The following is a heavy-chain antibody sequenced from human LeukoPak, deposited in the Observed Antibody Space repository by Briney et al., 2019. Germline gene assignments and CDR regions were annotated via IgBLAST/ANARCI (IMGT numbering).Heavy chain of an antibody. D-gene: IGHD5-12*01. Sequence: SETLSLTCTVSGGSISSGSYYWGWIRQPPGKGLEWIGSINYSGSSYYHPSLKSRVTMSVDTSKNQFSLKLSSVTAADTAVYYCARDHRYSGYDYGGYYFDYWGQGTLVTVSS. CDR3: ARDHRYSGYDYGGYYFDY. CDR1: GGSISSGSYY. V-gene: IGHV4-39*02. CDR2: INYSGSS. J-gene: IGHJ4*02.